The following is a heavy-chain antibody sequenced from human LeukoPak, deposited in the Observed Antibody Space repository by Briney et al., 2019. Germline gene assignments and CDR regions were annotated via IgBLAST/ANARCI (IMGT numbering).Heavy chain of an antibody. CDR3: AKGSRDSRPYYFDF. Sequence: TGGSLRLSCAASGFTFNNYAMSWVRQAPGKVLEWVSAITGSGGDTYHADSVKGRFTISRDNSENTLYPQMNSLRAEDTAVYYCAKGSRDSRPYYFDFWGQGTLVTVSS. CDR2: ITGSGGDT. D-gene: IGHD3-3*01. CDR1: GFTFNNYA. V-gene: IGHV3-23*01. J-gene: IGHJ4*02.